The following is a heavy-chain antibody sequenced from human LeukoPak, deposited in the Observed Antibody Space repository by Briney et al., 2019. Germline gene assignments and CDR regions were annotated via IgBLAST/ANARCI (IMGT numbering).Heavy chain of an antibody. J-gene: IGHJ6*02. Sequence: GSLRLSCTGSGFIFSTYYINWVRQPPGKGLEWVGYISYSGTPTYNPSFRGRVTISLDTSKTHFSLRLSSVTAADTAVYYCARQRTAPPIYEYYGMDVWGQGTTVTVSS. V-gene: IGHV4-59*08. CDR2: ISYSGTP. D-gene: IGHD3-9*01. CDR1: GFIFSTYY. CDR3: ARQRTAPPIYEYYGMDV.